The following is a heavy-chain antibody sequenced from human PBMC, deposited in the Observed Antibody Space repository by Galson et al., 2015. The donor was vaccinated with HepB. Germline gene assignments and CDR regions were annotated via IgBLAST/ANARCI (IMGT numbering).Heavy chain of an antibody. CDR1: GFTFSSYG. CDR3: ARGITIFGVVIGGGMDV. D-gene: IGHD3-3*01. CDR2: IWYDGSNK. Sequence: SLRLSCAASGFTFSSYGMHWVRQAPGKGLEWVAVIWYDGSNKYYADSVKGRFTISRDNSKNTLYLQMNSLRAEDTAVYYCARGITIFGVVIGGGMDVWGQGTTVTVSS. V-gene: IGHV3-33*01. J-gene: IGHJ6*02.